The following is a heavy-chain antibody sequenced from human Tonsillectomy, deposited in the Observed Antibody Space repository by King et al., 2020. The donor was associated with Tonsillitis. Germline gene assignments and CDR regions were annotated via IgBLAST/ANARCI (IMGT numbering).Heavy chain of an antibody. V-gene: IGHV4-31*03. CDR3: ARDPYDFWSGLFEFDF. CDR2: IYYSGNT. D-gene: IGHD3-3*01. J-gene: IGHJ4*02. Sequence: VQLQESGPGLVKPSQTLSLTCTVSGGSISSGGYYWSWIRQLPGKGLEWIGYIYYSGNTYYNPSLKSRVTISVDTSKNQFSLKLSSVTAADTAVYYCARDPYDFWSGLFEFDFWGQGTLVTVSS. CDR1: GGSISSGGYY.